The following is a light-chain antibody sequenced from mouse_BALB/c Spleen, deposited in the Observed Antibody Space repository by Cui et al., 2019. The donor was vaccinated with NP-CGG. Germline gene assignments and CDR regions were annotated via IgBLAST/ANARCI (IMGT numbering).Light chain of an antibody. J-gene: IGLJ1*01. V-gene: IGLV1*01. CDR3: ALWYSNHWV. CDR2: GTN. CDR1: TGAVTTNNY. Sequence: QAGFTQESAITNSPGETVTLTCCSSTGAVTTNNYANWVQEKPDHLFTGLIGGTNNRAPGVPARFSGSLIGDKAALTITGAQTEDEAMYFCALWYSNHWVFGGGTKLTVL.